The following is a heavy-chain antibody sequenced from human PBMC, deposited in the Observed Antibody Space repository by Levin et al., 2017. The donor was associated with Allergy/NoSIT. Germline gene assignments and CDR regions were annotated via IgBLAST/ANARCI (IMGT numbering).Heavy chain of an antibody. CDR3: ARVEVVVTAIDY. V-gene: IGHV3-30-3*01. Sequence: GGSLRLSCAASGFTFSSYAMHWVRQAPGKGLEWVAVISYDGSNKYYADSVKGRFTISRDNSKNTLYLQMNSLRAEDTAVYYCARVEVVVTAIDYWGQGTLVTVSS. CDR2: ISYDGSNK. CDR1: GFTFSSYA. D-gene: IGHD2-21*02. J-gene: IGHJ4*02.